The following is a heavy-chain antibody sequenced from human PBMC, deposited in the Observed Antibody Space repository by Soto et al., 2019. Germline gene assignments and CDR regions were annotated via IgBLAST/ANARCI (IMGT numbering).Heavy chain of an antibody. CDR2: ISWNSGSI. D-gene: IGHD3-10*01. J-gene: IGHJ4*02. V-gene: IGHV3-9*01. Sequence: PGGSLRLSCAASGFTFSSYSMNWVRQAPGKGLEWVSGISWNSGSIGYADSVKGRFTISRDNAKNSLYLQMNSLRAEDTALYYCATGERITMVRGVMAPFDYWGQGTLVTGLL. CDR3: ATGERITMVRGVMAPFDY. CDR1: GFTFSSYS.